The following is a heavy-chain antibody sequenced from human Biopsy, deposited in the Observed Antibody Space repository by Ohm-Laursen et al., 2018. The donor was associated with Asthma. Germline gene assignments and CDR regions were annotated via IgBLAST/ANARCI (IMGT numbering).Heavy chain of an antibody. CDR3: ARGGYYGDRRYHDGMDV. V-gene: IGHV1-69*13. CDR1: GDTFSSCG. J-gene: IGHJ6*02. CDR2: IISIYRTT. D-gene: IGHD4-17*01. Sequence: SVKVSCKASGDTFSSCGVNWVRQAPGQGLEWMGEIISIYRTTNYAQKFQGRVTITADESTSTAYMELSSLRADDTAVYYCARGGYYGDRRYHDGMDVWGQGTTVTVSS.